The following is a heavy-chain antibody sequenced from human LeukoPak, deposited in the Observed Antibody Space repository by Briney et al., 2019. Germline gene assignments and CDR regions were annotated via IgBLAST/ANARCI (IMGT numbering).Heavy chain of an antibody. D-gene: IGHD2-2*01. Sequence: GGSLRLSCAASGFTFSSCAMNWVRQAPGKGLEWVSAISGSGGSTYYFVKGRFTISRDNSKNTLYLQMNSLRAEDTAVYYCAKGYCSSTSCKESFFDYWGKGTLVTVSS. V-gene: IGHV3-23*01. CDR3: AKGYCSSTSCKESFFDY. CDR1: GFTFSSCA. CDR2: ISGSGGST. J-gene: IGHJ4*02.